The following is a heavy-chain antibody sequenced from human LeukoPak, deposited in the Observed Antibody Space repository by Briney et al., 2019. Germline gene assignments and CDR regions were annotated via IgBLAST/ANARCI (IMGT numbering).Heavy chain of an antibody. J-gene: IGHJ4*02. CDR1: GFTFSTYS. D-gene: IGHD6-13*01. CDR3: STDWYDY. Sequence: GGSLRLSCAASGFTFSTYSMNWVRQAPGKGLEWVSSSSSSGTYIYYADSVKGRFTISRDNAKNSLYLQMNSLKVEDTAIYYCSTDWYDYWGQGTLVTVSS. V-gene: IGHV3-21*03. CDR2: SSSSGTYI.